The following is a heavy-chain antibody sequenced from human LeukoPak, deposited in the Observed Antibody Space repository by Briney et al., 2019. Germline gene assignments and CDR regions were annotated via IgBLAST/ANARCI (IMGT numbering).Heavy chain of an antibody. CDR2: ISTSSSYI. J-gene: IGHJ4*02. CDR1: GFTFSTYS. CDR3: ATALEMATINPTPTFDY. D-gene: IGHD5-24*01. V-gene: IGHV3-21*04. Sequence: GGSLRLSCAVSGFTFSTYSMNWVRQAPGKGLEWVSSISTSSSYIYYADSVKGRFTISRDNAKNSLYLQMNSLRAEDTAVYYCATALEMATINPTPTFDYWGQGTLVTVSS.